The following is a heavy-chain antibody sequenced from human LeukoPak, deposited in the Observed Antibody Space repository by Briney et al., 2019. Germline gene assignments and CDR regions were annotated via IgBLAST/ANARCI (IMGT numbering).Heavy chain of an antibody. CDR2: IHHSGDS. D-gene: IGHD3-10*01. V-gene: IGHV4-34*01. CDR3: ARGGGLRRSWLDL. Sequence: SETLSLTCGVEYGALSGYYWTWIRQPPGKGLEWIGEIHHSGDSNYSASLNSRVTISLDTSKNQFSLKLTSMTAADTAMYFCARGGGLRRSWLDLWGQGTLVTVSS. CDR1: YGALSGYY. J-gene: IGHJ5*02.